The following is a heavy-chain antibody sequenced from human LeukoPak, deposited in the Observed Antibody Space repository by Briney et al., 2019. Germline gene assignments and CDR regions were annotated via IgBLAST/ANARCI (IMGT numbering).Heavy chain of an antibody. V-gene: IGHV4-61*01. J-gene: IGHJ3*02. CDR2: IYYSGST. CDR3: AREHYYDSSGYYSAFDI. CDR1: GGSISGSSYY. D-gene: IGHD3-22*01. Sequence: SETLSLTCTVSGGSISGSSYYWGWIRQPPGKGLEWIGYIYYSGSTNYNPSLKSRVTISVDTSKNQFSLKLSSVTAADTAVYYCAREHYYDSSGYYSAFDIWGQGTMVTVSS.